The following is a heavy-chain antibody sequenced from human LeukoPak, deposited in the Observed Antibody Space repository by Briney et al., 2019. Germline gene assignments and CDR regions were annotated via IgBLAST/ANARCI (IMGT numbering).Heavy chain of an antibody. CDR1: GGSISSSSYY. Sequence: SETLSLTCTVSGGSISSSSYYSGWIRQPPGKGLEWIGSIYYSGSTYYNPSLKGRVTISVDTSKNQFSLKLSSVTAADTAVYYCARQLAVAGTCWFDPWGQGTLVTVSS. J-gene: IGHJ5*02. CDR3: ARQLAVAGTCWFDP. CDR2: IYYSGST. V-gene: IGHV4-39*01. D-gene: IGHD6-19*01.